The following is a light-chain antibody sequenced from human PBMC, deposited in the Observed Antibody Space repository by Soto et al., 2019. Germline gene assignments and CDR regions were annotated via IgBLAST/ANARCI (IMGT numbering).Light chain of an antibody. V-gene: IGLV2-8*01. Sequence: QSALTQPPSASGSPGQSVAISCTGTSSDVGGYNYVSWYQQHPGKAPKLMIYEVSNRPSGVSIRFSGSKSGNTASLTVSGLQAEDEADYYCASFTRSNTWVIGGGTQLTVL. J-gene: IGLJ3*02. CDR2: EVS. CDR3: ASFTRSNTWV. CDR1: SSDVGGYNY.